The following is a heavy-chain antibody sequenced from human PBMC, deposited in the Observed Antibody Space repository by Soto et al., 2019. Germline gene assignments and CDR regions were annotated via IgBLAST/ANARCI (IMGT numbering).Heavy chain of an antibody. CDR3: ARDRAPYSSSWYRDAFDI. V-gene: IGHV1-69*06. Sequence: SVKVSCKASGGTFSSYAISWVRQAPGQGLEWMGGIIPIFGTANYAQKFQGRVTITADKSTSTAYMELSSLRSEDTAVYYCARDRAPYSSSWYRDAFDIWGQGTTVTVSS. J-gene: IGHJ3*02. D-gene: IGHD6-13*01. CDR1: GGTFSSYA. CDR2: IIPIFGTA.